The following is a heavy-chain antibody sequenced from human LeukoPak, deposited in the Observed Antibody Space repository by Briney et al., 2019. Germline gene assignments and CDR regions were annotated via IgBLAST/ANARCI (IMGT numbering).Heavy chain of an antibody. CDR2: ISWNSGSI. D-gene: IGHD2-2*01. CDR1: GFTFDDYA. CDR3: AKAVPRYCSSTSCYSNGMDV. V-gene: IGHV3-9*01. Sequence: PGRSLRLSCAASGFTFDDYAMHWVRQAPGKGLEWVSGISWNSGSIGYADSVKGRFTISGDIAKNSLYLQMNSLRAEDTALYYCAKAVPRYCSSTSCYSNGMDVWGQGTTVTVSS. J-gene: IGHJ6*02.